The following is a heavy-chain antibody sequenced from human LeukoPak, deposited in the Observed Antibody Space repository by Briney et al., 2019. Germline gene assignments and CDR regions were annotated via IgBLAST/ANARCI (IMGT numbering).Heavy chain of an antibody. J-gene: IGHJ4*02. Sequence: PGGSLRLSCTASGFTFGDYAMSWFRQAPGKGLEWVGFIRSKAYGGTTEYAASVKGRFTISRDDSKSIAYLQMNSLKTEDTAVYYCTSGGPTYYDILTGYYNIPTLDYWGQGTLVTVSS. CDR1: GFTFGDYA. CDR3: TSGGPTYYDILTGYYNIPTLDY. V-gene: IGHV3-49*03. D-gene: IGHD3-9*01. CDR2: IRSKAYGGTT.